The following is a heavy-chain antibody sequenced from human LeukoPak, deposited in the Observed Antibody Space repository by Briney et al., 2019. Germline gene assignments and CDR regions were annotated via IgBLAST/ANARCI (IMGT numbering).Heavy chain of an antibody. CDR2: IYYNGST. J-gene: IGHJ4*02. CDR1: GGSISSSTYY. Sequence: PSETLSLTCTVSGGSISSSTYYWGWIRQPPGKGLEWIGSIYYNGSTFYNPALKSRVTIYVDSSKNHFSLISVTAADTAVYYCARHSRGPASGPAFDYWGQGTLVTVSS. CDR3: ARHSRGPASGPAFDY. V-gene: IGHV4-39*01. D-gene: IGHD6-13*01.